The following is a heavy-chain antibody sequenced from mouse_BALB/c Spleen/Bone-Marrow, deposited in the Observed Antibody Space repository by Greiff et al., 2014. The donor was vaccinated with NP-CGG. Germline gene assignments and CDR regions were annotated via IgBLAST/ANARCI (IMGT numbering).Heavy chain of an antibody. Sequence: EVKLEESGGGLVQPRGSLRLSCATSGFTFTDYYMNWVRQPPGKALEWLGFIRNKANGYTTEYSASVKGRFTISRDNSQSILYLQMNTLRAEDSATYYCARDGEGLLFDYWGQGTTLTVSS. V-gene: IGHV7-3*02. D-gene: IGHD1-1*01. CDR2: IRNKANGYTT. J-gene: IGHJ2*01. CDR3: ARDGEGLLFDY. CDR1: GFTFTDYY.